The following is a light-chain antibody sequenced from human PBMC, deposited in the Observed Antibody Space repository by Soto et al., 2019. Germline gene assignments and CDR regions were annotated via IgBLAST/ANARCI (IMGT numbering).Light chain of an antibody. Sequence: DIQMTQSPSTLSASVGDRVTITCRASQSIGTWLAWYQQKSGKAPKLLIYKASSLESGVPSRFSGSGSGTEFTLAISGLQPDDFATYYCQQYNTYPYTFGQGTKLEIK. J-gene: IGKJ2*01. CDR2: KAS. CDR1: QSIGTW. V-gene: IGKV1-5*03. CDR3: QQYNTYPYT.